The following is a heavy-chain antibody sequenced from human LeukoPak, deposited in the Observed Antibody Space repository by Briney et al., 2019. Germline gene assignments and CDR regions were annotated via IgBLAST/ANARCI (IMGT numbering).Heavy chain of an antibody. CDR1: GYTFTGYY. CDR2: INPNSGGT. J-gene: IGHJ4*02. V-gene: IGHV1-2*02. CDR3: ARGRIGYYLDY. Sequence: ASVKVSCKASGYTFTGYYMHWLRQAPGQGLEWMGWINPNSGGTNYAEKFQGRVTMTSDTSISTAYMELTRLRSDDTAVYYCARGRIGYYLDYWGQGALVPVSS. D-gene: IGHD3-22*01.